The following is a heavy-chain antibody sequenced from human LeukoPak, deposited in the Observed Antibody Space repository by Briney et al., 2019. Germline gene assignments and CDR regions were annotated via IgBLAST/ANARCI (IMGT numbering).Heavy chain of an antibody. Sequence: ASVKVSCKASGYPFTRYGISWVRQAPGQGLEWMGWFNPDNGNTKYAQKFQGRVTMTTDTSTSTAHMELRSLRSDDTAVYYCATYYCSTTSCYPYFFDYWGQGTLVTVSS. J-gene: IGHJ4*02. CDR3: ATYYCSTTSCYPYFFDY. D-gene: IGHD2-2*01. CDR2: FNPDNGNT. V-gene: IGHV1-18*01. CDR1: GYPFTRYG.